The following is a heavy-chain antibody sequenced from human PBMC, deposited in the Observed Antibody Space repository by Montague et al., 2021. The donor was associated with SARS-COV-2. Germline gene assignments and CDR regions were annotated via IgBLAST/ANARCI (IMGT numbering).Heavy chain of an antibody. CDR1: GFTFSNYA. CDR3: AKDRVVPPDRNRDY. V-gene: IGHV3-23*01. J-gene: IGHJ4*02. D-gene: IGHD2-2*01. CDR2: ISNSGSKQ. Sequence: SLRLSCAASGFTFSNYAMRWVRQAPGKGLEWVSAISNSGSKQRYTDSVKGRFTISRDNSKNTLYLQMDSLRAEDTAVYYCAKDRVVPPDRNRDYGGQGTLYRVSS.